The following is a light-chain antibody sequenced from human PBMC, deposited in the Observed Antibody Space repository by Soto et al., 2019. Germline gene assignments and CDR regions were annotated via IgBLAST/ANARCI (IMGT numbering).Light chain of an antibody. V-gene: IGKV3-11*01. CDR1: QSVRNY. CDR3: LQLIDRVT. J-gene: IGKJ4*01. CDR2: DAS. Sequence: EIVLIQHLATLALSPGQRASISCRASQSVRNYLAWYQQKPGRAPRLLIYDASNRATGIPAMFSGSGSGTDFTLTICSLEPEYFSVYYCLQLIDRVTFGGGTKVDIK.